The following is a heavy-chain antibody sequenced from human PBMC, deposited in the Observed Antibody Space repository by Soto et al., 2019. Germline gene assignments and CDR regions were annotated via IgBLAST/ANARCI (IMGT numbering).Heavy chain of an antibody. V-gene: IGHV3-21*06. CDR1: GFTFSSYG. D-gene: IGHD3-10*01. J-gene: IGHJ6*02. Sequence: GGSLRLSCAASGFTFSSYGVHWVRQAPGKGLEWVASVSYDGSSYIYYADSVKGRLTISRDNAKNSLYLQMNSLRAEDTAVYYCARSSGGSGKLWNYYGMDVWGQGTTVTVSS. CDR3: ARSSGGSGKLWNYYGMDV. CDR2: VSYDGSSYI.